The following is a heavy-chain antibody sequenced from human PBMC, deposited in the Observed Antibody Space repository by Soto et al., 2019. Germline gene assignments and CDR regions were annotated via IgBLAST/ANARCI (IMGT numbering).Heavy chain of an antibody. V-gene: IGHV4-59*01. CDR3: ARYYYDSSGYYYGWFDP. D-gene: IGHD3-22*01. Sequence: SLTCTVSGDSISTYYWSWIRQPPGKGLEWIAYIYYTGNTYYNPSLKSRVTISMDTSKNQFSLKPSSVTAADTAVYYCARYYYDSSGYYYGWFDPWGQGTLVTVSS. CDR1: GDSISTYY. CDR2: IYYTGNT. J-gene: IGHJ5*02.